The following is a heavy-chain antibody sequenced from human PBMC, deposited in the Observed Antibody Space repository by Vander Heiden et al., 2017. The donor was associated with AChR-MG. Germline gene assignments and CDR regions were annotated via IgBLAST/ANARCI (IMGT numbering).Heavy chain of an antibody. CDR1: GGSFSGYY. CDR3: ARDVRDGYNLFDY. D-gene: IGHD5-12*01. J-gene: IGHJ4*02. V-gene: IGHV4-34*01. Sequence: QVQLQQWGAGLLKPSETLSLTCAVYGGSFSGYYWSWIRQPPGKGLEWIGEINHSGSTNYNPSLKSRVTISVDTSKNQFSLKLSSVTAADTAVYYCARDVRDGYNLFDYWGQGTLVTVSS. CDR2: INHSGST.